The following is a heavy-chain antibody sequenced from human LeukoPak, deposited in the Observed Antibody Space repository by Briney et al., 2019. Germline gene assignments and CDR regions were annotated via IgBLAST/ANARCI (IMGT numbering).Heavy chain of an antibody. J-gene: IGHJ4*02. Sequence: PAGYLRLSCAASGFTFSNAWMSWVRQAPGKGLEWVVRIKSKTAGGTTDYAAPVKGRFTISRDDSKNTLYLQMPSLKTEHEPVYYCTTDLWRYDNSGYLEYYLDYCGQGDPVTVSS. CDR1: GFTFSNAW. CDR2: IKSKTAGGTT. V-gene: IGHV3-15*01. CDR3: TTDLWRYDNSGYLEYYLDY. D-gene: IGHD3-22*01.